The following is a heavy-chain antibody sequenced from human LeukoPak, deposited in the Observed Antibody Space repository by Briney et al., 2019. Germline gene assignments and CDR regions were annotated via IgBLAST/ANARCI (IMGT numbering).Heavy chain of an antibody. D-gene: IGHD2-21*02. CDR1: GFIFSNYW. J-gene: IGHJ4*02. Sequence: RTGGSLRLSCATSGFIFSNYWMSWVRQAPGKGLEWVSSISSSSSYIYYADSVKGRFTISRDNAKNSLYLQMNSLRAEDTAVYYCARERDPLHIVVVTAIPGIVDYWGQGTLVTVSS. CDR3: ARERDPLHIVVVTAIPGIVDY. V-gene: IGHV3-21*01. CDR2: ISSSSSYI.